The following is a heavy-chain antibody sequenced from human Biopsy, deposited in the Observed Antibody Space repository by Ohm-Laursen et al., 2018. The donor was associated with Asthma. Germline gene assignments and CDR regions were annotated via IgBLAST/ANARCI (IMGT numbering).Heavy chain of an antibody. J-gene: IGHJ4*02. CDR1: GYSLTDLS. Sequence: PSVNASCKVSGYSLTDLSMHWVRQAPGQGLEWMGGHDHEEGGTVNARRFQGRVTMTEDTSTDTAYMELSSLSSDDTAVYYCASDFPKDYVRYNFQFWGQGTLVTVSS. CDR2: HDHEEGGT. D-gene: IGHD4-17*01. CDR3: ASDFPKDYVRYNFQF. V-gene: IGHV1-24*01.